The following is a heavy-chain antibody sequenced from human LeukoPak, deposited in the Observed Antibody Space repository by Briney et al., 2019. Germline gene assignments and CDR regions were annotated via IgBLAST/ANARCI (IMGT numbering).Heavy chain of an antibody. D-gene: IGHD3-22*01. CDR2: IYYSGST. J-gene: IGHJ4*02. Sequence: MASETLSLTCAVSGGSMSSGSFHCGWIRQPPGRGLELIGSIYYSGSTSYNPSLKSRVTISVDTSKNQLSLKLNAVTAADTAIYYCQSRENYYDSSGSYYVGDHWGQGTLVTVSS. V-gene: IGHV4-39*07. CDR3: QSRENYYDSSGSYYVGDH. CDR1: GGSMSSGSFH.